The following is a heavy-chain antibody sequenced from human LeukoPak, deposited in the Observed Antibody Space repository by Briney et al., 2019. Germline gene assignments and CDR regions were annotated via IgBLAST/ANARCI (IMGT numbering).Heavy chain of an antibody. V-gene: IGHV4-59*12. J-gene: IGHJ3*02. CDR1: GGSISSYY. CDR2: IYYSGST. D-gene: IGHD1-1*01. Sequence: SETLSLTCTVSGGSISSYYWSWIRQPPGKGLEWIGYIYYSGSTNYNPSLKSRVTISVDTFKNQFSLKLSSVTAADTAMYYCARGAGSTTSNDAFDIWGQGTMVTVSS. CDR3: ARGAGSTTSNDAFDI.